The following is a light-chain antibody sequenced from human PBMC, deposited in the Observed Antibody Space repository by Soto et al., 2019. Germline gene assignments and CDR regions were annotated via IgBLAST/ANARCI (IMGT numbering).Light chain of an antibody. J-gene: IGLJ1*01. V-gene: IGLV1-40*01. CDR1: SSNIGAGYD. Sequence: QSVLTQPPSVSGAPGQRVTISCSGSSSNIGAGYDVQWYRQFPGTAPKLIIYANSDRPSGVPDRFSGSKSGTSASLAITGLQAEGEADYYCQSYDSSLIVSKVFGTGTKVTLL. CDR2: ANS. CDR3: QSYDSSLIVSKV.